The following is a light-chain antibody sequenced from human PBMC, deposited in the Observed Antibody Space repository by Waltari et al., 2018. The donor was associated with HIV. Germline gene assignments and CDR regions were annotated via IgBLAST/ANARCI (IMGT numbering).Light chain of an antibody. CDR3: TSYTSNNTLM. J-gene: IGLJ3*02. V-gene: IGLV2-14*01. CDR1: NSDVGGYNF. CDR2: EVT. Sequence: SALTQPASVSGSPGQSITISCTGTNSDVGGYNFVSWYHQHPGKAPKLMIYEVTNRPSGLANRFSGSKSGNTASLTISGLQAEDEADYDCTSYTSNNTLMFGGGTKVTVL.